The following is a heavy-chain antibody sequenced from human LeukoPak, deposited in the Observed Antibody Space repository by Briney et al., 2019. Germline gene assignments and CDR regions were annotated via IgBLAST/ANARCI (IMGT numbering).Heavy chain of an antibody. D-gene: IGHD6-19*01. J-gene: IGHJ4*02. CDR3: ARDLDGTSFHY. V-gene: IGHV3-66*01. CDR1: GFTVSSNY. Sequence: GGSLRLSCAASGFTVSSNYMSWVRQAPGKGLEWVSVIYSGGSTYYADSVKGRFTISRDNSKNTLYLQMNSLRAEDTAVYYCARDLDGTSFHYWGQGTLVTVSS. CDR2: IYSGGST.